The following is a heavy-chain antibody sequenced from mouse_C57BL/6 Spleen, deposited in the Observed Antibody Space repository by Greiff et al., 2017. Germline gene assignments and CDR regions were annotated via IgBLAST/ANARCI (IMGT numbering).Heavy chain of an antibody. V-gene: IGHV1-76*01. J-gene: IGHJ2*01. CDR3: ARRPDYYGSFDY. CDR1: GYTFTDYY. CDR2: IYPGSGNT. D-gene: IGHD1-1*01. Sequence: VQLQQSGAELVRPGASVKLSCKASGYTFTDYYINWVKQRPGQGLEWIARIYPGSGNTYYNEKFKGKATLTAEKSSSTAYMQLSSLTSEDSAVYFCARRPDYYGSFDYWGQGTTLTVSS.